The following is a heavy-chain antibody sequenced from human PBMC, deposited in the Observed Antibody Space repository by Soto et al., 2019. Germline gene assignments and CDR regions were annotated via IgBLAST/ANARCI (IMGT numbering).Heavy chain of an antibody. V-gene: IGHV3-23*01. CDR3: AKASFIVGEDAFDI. CDR1: GFKFSSYA. D-gene: IGHD1-26*01. J-gene: IGHJ3*02. CDR2: ISGSGDTT. Sequence: EVQLLESGGGLVQPGGSLRLSCVVSGFKFSSYAMSWVRQVPGKGLEWVSGISGSGDTTYYADSAKGRFTISRDNSKTTLFLQMNNLRAEDTAVYFCAKASFIVGEDAFDIWGQGTMVPVSS.